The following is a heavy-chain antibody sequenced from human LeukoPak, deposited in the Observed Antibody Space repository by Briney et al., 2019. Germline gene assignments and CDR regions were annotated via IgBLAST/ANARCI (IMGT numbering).Heavy chain of an antibody. CDR2: IYPGDSDT. CDR1: GYSFTSYW. V-gene: IGHV5-51*01. D-gene: IGHD5-18*01. Sequence: GESLKISCKGSGYSFTSYWSGWVRQMPGKGLEWMGIIYPGDSDTRYSPSFQGHVTISADKSISTAYLQWSSLKDSGTTMYYCARTPHLGLYYMDVWGKGTTVTVSS. CDR3: ARTPHLGLYYMDV. J-gene: IGHJ6*03.